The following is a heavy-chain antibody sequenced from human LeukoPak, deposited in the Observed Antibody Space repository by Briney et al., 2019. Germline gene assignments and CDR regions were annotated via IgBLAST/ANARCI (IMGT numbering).Heavy chain of an antibody. CDR1: GGSISSGSHH. Sequence: SETLSLTCTVSGGSISSGSHHWGWFRQSPGKGLEWIGSIYDSRTIYYNPSLNSRVTISAVTSKNQFSLQLNSVTTADTAVYYCARHDGRSGGTMGALDSWGQGSLVTVSS. CDR3: ARHDGRSGGTMGALDS. CDR2: IYDSRTI. J-gene: IGHJ4*02. V-gene: IGHV4-39*01. D-gene: IGHD4-23*01.